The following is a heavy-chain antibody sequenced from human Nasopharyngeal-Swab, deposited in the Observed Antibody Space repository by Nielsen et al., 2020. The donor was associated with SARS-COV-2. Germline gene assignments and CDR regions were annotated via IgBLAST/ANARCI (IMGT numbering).Heavy chain of an antibody. CDR2: IYTSGST. CDR3: ARESGSSRAVVDT. J-gene: IGHJ5*02. CDR1: GGSISSYY. V-gene: IGHV4-4*07. D-gene: IGHD1-26*01. Sequence: GSLRLSCTVSGGSISSYYWSWIRQPAGKGLEWIGRIYTSGSTNYNPSLKSRVTMSVDTSKNQFSLKLSSVTAADTAVYYCARESGSSRAVVDTWGQGTLVTVSS.